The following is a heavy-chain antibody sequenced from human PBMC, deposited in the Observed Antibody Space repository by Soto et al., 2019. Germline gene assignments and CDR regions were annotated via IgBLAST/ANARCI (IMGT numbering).Heavy chain of an antibody. CDR3: ARDRYYDSLDAFDI. D-gene: IGHD3-22*01. V-gene: IGHV1-69*13. J-gene: IGHJ3*02. Sequence: SVKTSCKASVGTLSSYAISWVRQAPGQGLEWMGGIIPIFGTANYAQKFQGRVTITADESTSTAYMELSSLRSEDTAVYYCARDRYYDSLDAFDIWGQGTMVTVSS. CDR2: IIPIFGTA. CDR1: VGTLSSYA.